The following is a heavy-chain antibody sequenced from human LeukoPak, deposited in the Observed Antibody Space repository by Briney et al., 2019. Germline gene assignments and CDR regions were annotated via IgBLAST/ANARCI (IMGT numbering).Heavy chain of an antibody. Sequence: PGESLRLSCAASGLPFNLYAMSWVRQAPGKGLEWVSVISSGGFTYYADSVKGRFTISRDNSKNTLYLQMNSLRAEDTAVYYCTKPTGYSREWSRDAFGIWGQGTMVTVSS. CDR3: TKPTGYSREWSRDAFGI. CDR1: GLPFNLYA. J-gene: IGHJ3*02. V-gene: IGHV3-23*01. D-gene: IGHD6-13*01. CDR2: ISSGGFT.